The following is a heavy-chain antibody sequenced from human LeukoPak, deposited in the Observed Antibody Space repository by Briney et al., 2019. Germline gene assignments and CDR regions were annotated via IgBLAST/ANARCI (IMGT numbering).Heavy chain of an antibody. J-gene: IGHJ4*02. CDR2: ISDRGGT. CDR1: GVTFSTDD. V-gene: IGHV3-23*01. Sequence: GGSLRLSCAASGVTFSTDDMSWVRHAPGKGLEWVSGISDRGGTYYSDSVKGRFTISRDNSKNTLYLQMNSLRAEDTAVYYCAKVTWTRSGSPDYWGQGTLVTVSS. CDR3: AKVTWTRSGSPDY. D-gene: IGHD3-10*01.